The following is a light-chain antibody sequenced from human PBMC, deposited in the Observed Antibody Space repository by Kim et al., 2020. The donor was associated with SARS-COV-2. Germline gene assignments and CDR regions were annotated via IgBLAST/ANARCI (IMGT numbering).Light chain of an antibody. J-gene: IGLJ2*01. V-gene: IGLV3-21*04. CDR3: QLWDRSSTPSAV. Sequence: SYELAQPPSVSVAPGKTARITCGGNNIGSESVQWYQKKPGQAPVLVIYYDSVRPSGIAGRFSASTSGNTATLTISRVEVGDEADYYCQLWDRSSTPSAVFGGGTKLTVL. CDR2: YDS. CDR1: NIGSES.